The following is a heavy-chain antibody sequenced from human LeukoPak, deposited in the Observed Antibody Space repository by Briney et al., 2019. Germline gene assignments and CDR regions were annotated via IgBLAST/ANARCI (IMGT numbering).Heavy chain of an antibody. CDR2: IYYSGST. D-gene: IGHD2-2*01. J-gene: IGHJ6*03. CDR1: GGSISSHY. CDR3: ARVYCSSACYYMDV. V-gene: IGHV4-59*11. Sequence: PSETLSVTCTVSGGSISSHYWSWIRQPPGKGLEWIGYIYYSGSTNYNPSLKSRVAISVDTSKNQFSLKLSSVTAADTAVYYCARVYCSSACYYMDVWGKGTTVTVSS.